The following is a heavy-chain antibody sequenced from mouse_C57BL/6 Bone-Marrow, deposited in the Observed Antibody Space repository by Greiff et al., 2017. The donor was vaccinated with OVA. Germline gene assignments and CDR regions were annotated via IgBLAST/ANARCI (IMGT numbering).Heavy chain of an antibody. CDR1: GFSLTSYG. Sequence: QVVESGPGLVAPSQSLSITCTVSGFSLTSYGVDWVRQSPGKGLEWLGVIWGVGSTNYNSALKSRLSISKDNSKSQVFLKMNSLQTDDTAMYYCASHYYGSLAYWGQGTLVTVSA. V-gene: IGHV2-6*01. CDR3: ASHYYGSLAY. CDR2: IWGVGST. J-gene: IGHJ3*01. D-gene: IGHD1-1*01.